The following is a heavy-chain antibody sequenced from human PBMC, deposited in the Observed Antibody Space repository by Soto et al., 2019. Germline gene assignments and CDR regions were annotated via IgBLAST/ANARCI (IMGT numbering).Heavy chain of an antibody. Sequence: QVQLQESGPGLVKPSQTLSLTCTVSGGSISSGDYHWSWIRQHPGKGLEWIGYIYYSGSTYYNPSLKSRITISVDTSKNQFSLKLTSVTAADTAVYYCARTASSSSFDYWGQGTLVTVSS. D-gene: IGHD6-13*01. CDR2: IYYSGST. V-gene: IGHV4-31*03. CDR1: GGSISSGDYH. CDR3: ARTASSSSFDY. J-gene: IGHJ4*02.